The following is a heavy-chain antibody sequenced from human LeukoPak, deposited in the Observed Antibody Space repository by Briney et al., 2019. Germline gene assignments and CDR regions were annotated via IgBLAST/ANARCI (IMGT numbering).Heavy chain of an antibody. Sequence: GASVKVSCKASGYTFTSYGISWVRQAPGQGLEWMGWISAYNGNTNYAQKLQGRVTMTTDTSTSTAYMELRSPRSDDTAVYYCAREPRYSSGPDAFDIWGQGTMVTVSS. CDR1: GYTFTSYG. V-gene: IGHV1-18*01. CDR2: ISAYNGNT. D-gene: IGHD6-19*01. J-gene: IGHJ3*02. CDR3: AREPRYSSGPDAFDI.